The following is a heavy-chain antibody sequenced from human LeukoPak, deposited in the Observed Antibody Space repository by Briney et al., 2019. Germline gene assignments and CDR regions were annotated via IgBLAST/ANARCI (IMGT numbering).Heavy chain of an antibody. Sequence: GGSLRLSCAASGFTFSSYAMSWVRQAPGKGLEWVSAISGSGDSTYYADSVKGRFTISRDNSKNTLYLQMNSLRAEDTAVYYCAKDQFSTTVVIHYFDFWGQGTLVTVSS. J-gene: IGHJ4*02. V-gene: IGHV3-23*01. D-gene: IGHD4-23*01. CDR3: AKDQFSTTVVIHYFDF. CDR2: ISGSGDST. CDR1: GFTFSSYA.